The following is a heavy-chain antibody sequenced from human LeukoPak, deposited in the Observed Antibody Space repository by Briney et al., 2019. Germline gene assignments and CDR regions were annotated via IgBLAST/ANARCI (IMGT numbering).Heavy chain of an antibody. J-gene: IGHJ4*02. Sequence: GGSLKLSCAASGFTFSGSAMHWVRQASGKGLEWVGRIRSKANSYATAYAASVKGRFTISRDDSKNTAYLQMNSLKTEDTAVYYYTTTQWLGYYWGQGTLVTVSS. CDR2: IRSKANSYAT. CDR3: TTTQWLGYY. D-gene: IGHD6-19*01. CDR1: GFTFSGSA. V-gene: IGHV3-73*01.